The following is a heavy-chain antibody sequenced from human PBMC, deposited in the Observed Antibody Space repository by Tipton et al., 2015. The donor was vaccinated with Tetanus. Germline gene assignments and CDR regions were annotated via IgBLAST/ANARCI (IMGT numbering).Heavy chain of an antibody. Sequence: TLSLTCTVSGGSISSGDYYWSWIRQPPGKGLEWIGYIYYSGTTYYNPSLKSQVTISVDTSNNQFSLKVTSVTAADTAVYYCARVFTRGYTYGTTFDYWGQGTLVTVSS. V-gene: IGHV4-30-4*01. CDR2: IYYSGTT. CDR1: GGSISSGDYY. D-gene: IGHD5-18*01. J-gene: IGHJ4*02. CDR3: ARVFTRGYTYGTTFDY.